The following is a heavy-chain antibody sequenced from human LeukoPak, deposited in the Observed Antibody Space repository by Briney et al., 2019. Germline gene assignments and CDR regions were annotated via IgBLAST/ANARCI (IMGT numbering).Heavy chain of an antibody. D-gene: IGHD1-26*01. V-gene: IGHV4-34*01. CDR1: GGSFSGYY. CDR3: ARALVGALFDP. CDR2: INHSGST. Sequence: SETLSLTCAVYGGSFSGYYWSWLRQPPGKGLEWIGEINHSGSTNYNPSLKSRVTISVDTSKNQFSLKLSSVTAADTAVYYCARALVGALFDPWGQGTLVTVSS. J-gene: IGHJ5*02.